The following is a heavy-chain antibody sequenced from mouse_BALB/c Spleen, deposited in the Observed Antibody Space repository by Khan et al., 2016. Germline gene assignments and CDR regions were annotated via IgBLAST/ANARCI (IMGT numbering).Heavy chain of an antibody. D-gene: IGHD1-1*01. CDR2: INPDSYTI. V-gene: IGHV4-1*02. CDR3: ARAGYYEYLAY. J-gene: IGHJ3*01. CDR1: GFDFSRYW. Sequence: EVKLLESGGGLVHPGGSLKLSCAASGFDFSRYWMSWVRQAPGKGLEWIGEINPDSYTINYTPSLKDKFIISRDNAKNTLYLQMSKVSSEDTALYYGARAGYYEYLAYWGQGTLVTVSA.